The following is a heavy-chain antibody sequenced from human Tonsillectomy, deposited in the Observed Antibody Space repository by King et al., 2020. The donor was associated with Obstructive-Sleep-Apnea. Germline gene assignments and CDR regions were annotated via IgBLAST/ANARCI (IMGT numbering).Heavy chain of an antibody. J-gene: IGHJ4*02. CDR1: GFTFSSYA. V-gene: IGHV3-23*04. Sequence: QLVQSGGGLVQPGGSLRLSCAASGFTFSSYAMSWVRQAPGKGLEWVSGISGSGGSTYYAVSVKGRFTISRDNSKNTLYLQMNSLRAEDTAVYYCAKGSKLEFYDWAYYFDYWGQGTLVTVSS. CDR3: AKGSKLEFYDWAYYFDY. CDR2: ISGSGGST. D-gene: IGHD3-3*02.